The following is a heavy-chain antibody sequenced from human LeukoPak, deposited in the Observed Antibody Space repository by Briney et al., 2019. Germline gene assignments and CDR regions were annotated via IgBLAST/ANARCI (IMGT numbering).Heavy chain of an antibody. CDR1: GFTFSSYS. D-gene: IGHD3-16*02. CDR2: ISSSSSYI. J-gene: IGHJ4*02. CDR3: ARDQASDYVWGSYRPYYFDY. V-gene: IGHV3-21*01. Sequence: GGSLRLSCAASGFTFSSYSMNWVRQAPGKGLEWVSSISSSSSYIYYADSVKGRFTISRDNSKNTLYLQMNSLRAEDTAVYYCARDQASDYVWGSYRPYYFDYWGQGTLVTVSS.